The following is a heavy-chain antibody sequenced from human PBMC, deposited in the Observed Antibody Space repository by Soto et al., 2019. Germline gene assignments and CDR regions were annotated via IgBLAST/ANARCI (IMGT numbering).Heavy chain of an antibody. CDR3: ARGPAQFDP. V-gene: IGHV1-69*10. CDR1: GGSFSSLV. D-gene: IGHD2-2*01. CDR2: INPMLGVA. Sequence: GASVKVSCKASGGSFSSLVISWLRQAPGQGPEWMGGINPMLGVANFAQKFQDRVTITADKSTTTAYMELSSLRSEDTAVYYCARGPAQFDPWGQGTLVTVSS. J-gene: IGHJ5*02.